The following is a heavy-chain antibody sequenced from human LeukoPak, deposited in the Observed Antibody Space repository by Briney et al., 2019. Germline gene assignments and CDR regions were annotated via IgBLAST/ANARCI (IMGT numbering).Heavy chain of an antibody. CDR2: IYTSGST. CDR1: GGSISSYY. D-gene: IGHD1-26*01. J-gene: IGHJ3*02. Sequence: SETLSLTCTVSGGSISSYYWSWIRQPAGKGLEWIGRIYTSGSTNYNPSLKSRVTMSVDTSKNQFSLKLSSVTAADTAVYYCARDGPRIAGATTFDAFDIWGQGTMVTVSS. V-gene: IGHV4-4*07. CDR3: ARDGPRIAGATTFDAFDI.